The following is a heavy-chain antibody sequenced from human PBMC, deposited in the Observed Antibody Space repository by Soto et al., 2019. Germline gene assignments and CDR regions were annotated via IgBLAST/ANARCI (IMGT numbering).Heavy chain of an antibody. J-gene: IGHJ4*02. CDR3: ASPSPHYGDPIGYFDY. Sequence: PSETLSLTCTVSGGSIISSSYYWGWIRQPPGKGPEWIGSIYYSGSTYYNPSLKSRVTISVDTSKNQFSLKLSSVTAADTAVYYCASPSPHYGDPIGYFDYWGQGTLVTVS. CDR1: GGSIISSSYY. V-gene: IGHV4-39*01. CDR2: IYYSGST. D-gene: IGHD4-17*01.